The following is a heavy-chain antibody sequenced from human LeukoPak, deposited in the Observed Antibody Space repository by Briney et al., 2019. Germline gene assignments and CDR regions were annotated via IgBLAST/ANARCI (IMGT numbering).Heavy chain of an antibody. Sequence: SETLSLTCAVYGGSFSGYYWSWIRQPPGKGVEWIGEINHSGSTNYNPSLKSRVTISVDTSKNQFSLKLSSVTAADTAVYYCARIPGLRSDFFDYWGQGTLVTVSS. CDR2: INHSGST. V-gene: IGHV4-34*01. D-gene: IGHD4-17*01. CDR3: ARIPGLRSDFFDY. CDR1: GGSFSGYY. J-gene: IGHJ4*02.